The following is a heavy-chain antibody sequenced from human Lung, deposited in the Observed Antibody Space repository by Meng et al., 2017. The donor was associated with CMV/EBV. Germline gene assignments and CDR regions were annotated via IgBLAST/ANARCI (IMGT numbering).Heavy chain of an antibody. CDR1: GFTFSSYA. Sequence: SLKISCAASGFTFSSYAMHWVRQAPGKGLEWVAVISYDGSNKYYADSVKGRFTISRDNSKNTLYLQMNSLRAEDTAVYYCARDAGSSSFYYYYGMDVWGQGXTVTVSS. CDR3: ARDAGSSSFYYYYGMDV. CDR2: ISYDGSNK. D-gene: IGHD6-6*01. J-gene: IGHJ6*02. V-gene: IGHV3-30-3*01.